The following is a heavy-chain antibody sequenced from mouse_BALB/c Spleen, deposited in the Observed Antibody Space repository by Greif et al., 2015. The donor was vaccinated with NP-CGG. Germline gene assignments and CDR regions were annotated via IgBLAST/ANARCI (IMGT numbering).Heavy chain of an antibody. V-gene: IGHV1-4*01. D-gene: IGHD2-1*01. CDR2: INPSSGYT. Sequence: QVQLQQPGAELARPGASVKMSCKASGYTFTSYTMHWVKQRPGQGLEWIGCINPSSGYTNYNQKFKDKATLTADKSSSTAYMQLSSLTSEDSAVYYCAREGGNPYAMDYWGQGTSVTVSS. CDR1: GYTFTSYT. CDR3: AREGGNPYAMDY. J-gene: IGHJ4*01.